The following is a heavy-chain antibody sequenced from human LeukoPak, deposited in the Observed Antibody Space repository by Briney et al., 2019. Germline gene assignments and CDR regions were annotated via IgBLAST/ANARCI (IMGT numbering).Heavy chain of an antibody. D-gene: IGHD1-26*01. CDR3: TRSPSTGRFDY. Sequence: GASVRVSCKASGYTFIGYYIHWVRQAPGQGLEWMGWINPNSGDISYAQKFQGRVTMTRDTSISTAYMELSRLRSDDTAVYYCTRSPSTGRFDYWGQGTLVTVSS. CDR1: GYTFIGYY. J-gene: IGHJ4*02. V-gene: IGHV1-2*02. CDR2: INPNSGDI.